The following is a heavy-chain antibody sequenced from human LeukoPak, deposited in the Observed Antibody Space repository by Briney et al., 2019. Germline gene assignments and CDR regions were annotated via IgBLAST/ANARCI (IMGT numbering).Heavy chain of an antibody. CDR2: INPNSGGT. D-gene: IGHD2-2*01. Sequence: GASVKVSFKAAGSTFTGYYMHWVRQAPGQGLEWMGWINPNSGGTNYAQKFQGRVTMTRETSISTAYMELSRLRSDDTAVYYCARGPIVVVPAAISRESWFDPWGQGTLVTVSS. V-gene: IGHV1-2*02. CDR1: GSTFTGYY. CDR3: ARGPIVVVPAAISRESWFDP. J-gene: IGHJ5*02.